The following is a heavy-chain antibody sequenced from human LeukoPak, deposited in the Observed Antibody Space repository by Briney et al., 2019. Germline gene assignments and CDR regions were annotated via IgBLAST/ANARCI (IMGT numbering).Heavy chain of an antibody. Sequence: PGGSLRLSCTASGFTFGDYAMSWVRQAPGKGLDWIGFIRSKTSGGTTEYAASVKGRFTILRDDSKIIAYLQINSLKTEDTAVYYCTRGDGSGSYWGQGTLVTVSS. V-gene: IGHV3-49*04. D-gene: IGHD1-26*01. CDR1: GFTFGDYA. CDR3: TRGDGSGSY. CDR2: IRSKTSGGTT. J-gene: IGHJ4*02.